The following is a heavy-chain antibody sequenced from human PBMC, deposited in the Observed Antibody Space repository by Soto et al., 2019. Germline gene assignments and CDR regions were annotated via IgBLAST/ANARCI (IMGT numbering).Heavy chain of an antibody. CDR2: INWNSGSI. CDR1: RFTFDDNA. V-gene: IGHV3-9*01. D-gene: IGHD6-13*01. Sequence: PGGSLRLSCAASRFTFDDNAMHWVRQVPGKDLEWVSGINWNSGSIGYGDSVKGRFAISRDNAKNSLHLQMNSLSAEDTAFYYCVKDESINWYSGHFRHWGQGTLVTVSS. CDR3: VKDESINWYSGHFRH. J-gene: IGHJ1*01.